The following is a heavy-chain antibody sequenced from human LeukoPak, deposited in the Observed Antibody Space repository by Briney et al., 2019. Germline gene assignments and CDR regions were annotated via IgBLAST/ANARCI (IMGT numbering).Heavy chain of an antibody. V-gene: IGHV3-21*01. CDR1: GFSFSTYS. CDR3: ARDHIPYYGSGNSQHGFDP. D-gene: IGHD3-10*01. J-gene: IGHJ5*02. CDR2: ISSSSSYI. Sequence: GGSLRLSCAASGFSFSTYSMNWVRQAPGKGLEWVSSISSSSSYIYYADSVKGRFTISRDNAKNSLYLQMNSLRAEDTAVYYCARDHIPYYGSGNSQHGFDPWGQGTLVTVSS.